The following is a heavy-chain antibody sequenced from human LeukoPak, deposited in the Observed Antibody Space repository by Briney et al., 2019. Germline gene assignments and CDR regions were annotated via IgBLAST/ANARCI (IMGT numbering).Heavy chain of an antibody. D-gene: IGHD1-26*01. CDR1: GGSMTSSTYY. CDR2: IYYNGRT. J-gene: IGHJ3*01. Sequence: SETLSLTCTASGGSMTSSTYYWGWIRQPPGKGLEWIGSIYYNGRTYYNPSLKSRVIMSVDTSKNQFSLNLNSVTAADTAVYYCARPRIVGAIDAFDVWGQGTVVSVSS. CDR3: ARPRIVGAIDAFDV. V-gene: IGHV4-39*01.